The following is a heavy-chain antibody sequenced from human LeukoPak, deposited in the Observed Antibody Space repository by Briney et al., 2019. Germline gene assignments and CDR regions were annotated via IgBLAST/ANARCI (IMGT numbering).Heavy chain of an antibody. CDR2: IYPGDSDT. V-gene: IGHV5-51*01. Sequence: GESLQISCQGSGSSFTSYWIGWGRQVPGKGLEWMGIIYPGDSDTRYSPSFQGQVTISADKSISTAYLQWSSLKASDTAMYYCARRHSSSDAFQHWGQGTLVTVSS. J-gene: IGHJ1*01. CDR3: ARRHSSSDAFQH. D-gene: IGHD6-6*01. CDR1: GSSFTSYW.